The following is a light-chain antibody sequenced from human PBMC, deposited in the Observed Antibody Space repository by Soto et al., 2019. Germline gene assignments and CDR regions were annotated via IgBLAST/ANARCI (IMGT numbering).Light chain of an antibody. CDR3: QVRGRWPPIT. CDR1: QSVGSD. V-gene: IGKV3-15*01. CDR2: GAS. Sequence: ERVMTQSPATLSVSPGEIATLSCRASQSVGSDLAWYQQKPGQAPRLLIYGASTRAPGIPARFSGSGSGTEFTLTISSLEPEDFAVYFCQVRGRWPPITFGQGTRLEIK. J-gene: IGKJ5*01.